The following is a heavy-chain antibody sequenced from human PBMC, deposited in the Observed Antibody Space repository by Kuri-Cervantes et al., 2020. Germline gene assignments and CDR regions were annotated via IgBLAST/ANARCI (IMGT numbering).Heavy chain of an antibody. Sequence: ASVKVSCKASGYTLTSYGISWVRQAPGQGLEWMGWISAYNGNTNYAQKLQGRVTMTTDTSTSTAYMELRSLRSDDTAVYYCARSDLYGSGSYGYYYGMDVWGQGTTVTVSS. CDR3: ARSDLYGSGSYGYYYGMDV. J-gene: IGHJ6*02. D-gene: IGHD3-10*01. CDR1: GYTLTSYG. CDR2: ISAYNGNT. V-gene: IGHV1-18*01.